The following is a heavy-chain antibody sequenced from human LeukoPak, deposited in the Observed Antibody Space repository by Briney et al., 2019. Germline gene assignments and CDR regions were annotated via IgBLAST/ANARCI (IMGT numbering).Heavy chain of an antibody. CDR2: IYHSGST. D-gene: IGHD3-9*01. CDR1: GGSISSGGYY. Sequence: PSETLSLTCTVSGGSISSGGYYWSWIRQPPGKGLEWIGYIYHSGSTYYNPSLKSRVTISVDRSKNQFSLKLSSVTAADTAVYYCAGSLNDILTGYPRLDYWGQGTLVTVSS. V-gene: IGHV4-30-2*01. CDR3: AGSLNDILTGYPRLDY. J-gene: IGHJ4*02.